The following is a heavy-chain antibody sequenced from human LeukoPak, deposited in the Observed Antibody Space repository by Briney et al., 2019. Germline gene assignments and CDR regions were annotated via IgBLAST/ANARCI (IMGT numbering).Heavy chain of an antibody. J-gene: IGHJ4*02. Sequence: GGSLRLSCAASGFTFSSYGMHWVRQAPGKGLEWVAVIWYDGSNKYYADSVKGRFTISRDNSKNTLYLQMNSLRAEDTAVYYCAKAWGDHYDSSGPLGYWGQGTLVTVSS. CDR1: GFTFSSYG. CDR2: IWYDGSNK. CDR3: AKAWGDHYDSSGPLGY. D-gene: IGHD3-22*01. V-gene: IGHV3-33*06.